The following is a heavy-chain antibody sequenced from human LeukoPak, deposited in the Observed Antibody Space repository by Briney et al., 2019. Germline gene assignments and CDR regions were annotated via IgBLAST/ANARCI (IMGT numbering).Heavy chain of an antibody. J-gene: IGHJ4*02. D-gene: IGHD3-22*01. V-gene: IGHV4-59*01. CDR3: ARGEQYYYDSSGYPDY. CDR2: IYYSGST. CDR1: GGSISSYY. Sequence: SETLSLTCTVSGGSISSYYWSWIRQPPGKGLEWIGYIYYSGSTNYNPSLKSRVTISVDTSENQFSLKLSSVTAADTAVYYCARGEQYYYDSSGYPDYWGQGTLVTVSS.